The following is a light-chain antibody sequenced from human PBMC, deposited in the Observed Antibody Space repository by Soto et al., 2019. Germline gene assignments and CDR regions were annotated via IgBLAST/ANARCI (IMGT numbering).Light chain of an antibody. CDR1: RSVSDNY. CDR2: GVS. J-gene: IGKJ4*01. V-gene: IGKV3-20*01. CDR3: QQYDASSPLT. Sequence: EVVLTQSPGTLSLSPGDRATLSCRASRSVSDNYLAWYQQKPGRAPRLLIFGVSIRATGIPDRLIGSPSEPDFTLTLTGLEHDDFAVYYCQQYDASSPLTFGGGTRVDMK.